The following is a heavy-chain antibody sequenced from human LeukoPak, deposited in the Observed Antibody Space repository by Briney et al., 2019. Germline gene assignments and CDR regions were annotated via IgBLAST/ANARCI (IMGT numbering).Heavy chain of an antibody. CDR1: GFTFSSYA. D-gene: IGHD6-13*01. Sequence: PGGSLRLSCAASGFTFSSYAMSWVRQAPGKGLEWVSAISGSGGSTHYADSVKGRFTISRDNSKNTLYLQMNSLRAEDTAVYYCAKDRYGSSWYYGYYMDVWGKGTTVTVSS. V-gene: IGHV3-23*01. CDR3: AKDRYGSSWYYGYYMDV. J-gene: IGHJ6*03. CDR2: ISGSGGST.